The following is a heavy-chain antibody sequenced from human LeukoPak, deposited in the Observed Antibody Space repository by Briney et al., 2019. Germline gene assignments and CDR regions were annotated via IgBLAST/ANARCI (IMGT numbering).Heavy chain of an antibody. J-gene: IGHJ4*02. CDR1: GFTVSSNY. Sequence: QSGGSLRLSCAASGFTVSSNYMSWVRQAPGKGLEWVSVIYSGGSTYYADFVKGRFTISRDNSKNTLYLQMNSLRAEDTAVYYCARAPGRARDYWGQGTLVTVSS. CDR2: IYSGGST. D-gene: IGHD1-14*01. CDR3: ARAPGRARDY. V-gene: IGHV3-66*01.